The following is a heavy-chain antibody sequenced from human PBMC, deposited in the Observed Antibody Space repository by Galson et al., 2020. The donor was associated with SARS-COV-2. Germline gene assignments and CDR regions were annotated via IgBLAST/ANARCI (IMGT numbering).Heavy chain of an antibody. CDR2: INPHTGGT. CDR1: GYTFTGYY. Sequence: GESLKISCKASGYTFTGYYIHWVRQAPGQGLEWMGWINPHTGGTNYAQKFQGWVTMTRDTSISTAYVELRSLKSDDTAVFYCARETEMATLNSFDYWGQRPLVAVSS. D-gene: IGHD5-12*01. J-gene: IGHJ4*02. V-gene: IGHV1-2*04. CDR3: ARETEMATLNSFDY.